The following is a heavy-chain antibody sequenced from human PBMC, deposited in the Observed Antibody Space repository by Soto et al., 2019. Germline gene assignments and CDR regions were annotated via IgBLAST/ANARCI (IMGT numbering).Heavy chain of an antibody. CDR2: INAGNGNT. CDR1: GYTFTSYA. CDR3: ARDYDFWSGYSYYYYGMDV. J-gene: IGHJ6*02. Sequence: GASVKVSCKASGYTFTSYAMHWVRQAPGQRLEWMGWINAGNGNTKYSQKFQGRVTITRDTSASTAYMELSSLRSEDTAVYYCARDYDFWSGYSYYYYGMDVWGQGTTVTVSS. V-gene: IGHV1-3*01. D-gene: IGHD3-3*01.